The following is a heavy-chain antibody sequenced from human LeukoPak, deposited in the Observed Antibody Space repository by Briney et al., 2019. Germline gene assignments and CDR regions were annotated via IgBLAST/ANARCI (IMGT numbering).Heavy chain of an antibody. CDR1: GGSISSGGYS. CDR3: ASTRLAPHAQN. Sequence: SETLSLTCAVSGGSISSGGYSWSWIRQPPGKGLEWIGYIYPSGSTYYNSSLKSRVTISVDTSKNQFSLKLSSVTAADTAVYYCASTRLAPHAQNWGQGTLVTVSS. V-gene: IGHV4-30-2*01. CDR2: IYPSGST. J-gene: IGHJ4*02.